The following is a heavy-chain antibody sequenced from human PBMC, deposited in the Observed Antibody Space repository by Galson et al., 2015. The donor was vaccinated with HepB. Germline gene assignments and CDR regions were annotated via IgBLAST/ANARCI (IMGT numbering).Heavy chain of an antibody. D-gene: IGHD3-10*01. J-gene: IGHJ4*02. CDR1: GFTFSRFI. Sequence: SLRLSCAASGFTFSRFIMHWVRQAPGKGLEWVAVISNDGANKYYADSVKGRFTISRDNSKNTLFLEINNLRTEDTAVYYCARGLSLVRRVIPRGYLDYWGQGSLVTVSS. CDR2: ISNDGANK. CDR3: ARGLSLVRRVIPRGYLDY. V-gene: IGHV3-30-3*01.